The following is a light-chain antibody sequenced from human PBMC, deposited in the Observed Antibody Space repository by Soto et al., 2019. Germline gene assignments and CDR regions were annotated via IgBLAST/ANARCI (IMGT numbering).Light chain of an antibody. CDR1: QSVSSN. CDR2: GAS. CDR3: QQYNTWPPVT. Sequence: EIVMTQSPATLSVSPGERATLSCRASQSVSSNLAWYQEKPGHAPRLLIYGASTRATAIPARFSGSGSGTEFTLTISSLQSEDCAVYYCQQYNTWPPVTFGQGTKLEIK. V-gene: IGKV3-15*01. J-gene: IGKJ2*01.